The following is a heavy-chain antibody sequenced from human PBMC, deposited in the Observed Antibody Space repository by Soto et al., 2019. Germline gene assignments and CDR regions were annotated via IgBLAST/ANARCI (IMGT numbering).Heavy chain of an antibody. J-gene: IGHJ4*02. D-gene: IGHD1-26*01. V-gene: IGHV5-51*01. CDR2: IYPGDSDT. Sequence: GESLKISCKGSGYSFTSYWIGWVRQMPGKGLEWMGIIYPGDSDTRYSPSFQGQVTISADKSISTAHLQWSSLKASDTAMYYCARLRAEWELLLAFYDYWGQGTLVTVSS. CDR3: ARLRAEWELLLAFYDY. CDR1: GYSFTSYW.